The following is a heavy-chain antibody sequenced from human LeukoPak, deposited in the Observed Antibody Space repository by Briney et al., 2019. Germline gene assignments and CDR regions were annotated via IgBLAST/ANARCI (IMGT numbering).Heavy chain of an antibody. D-gene: IGHD1-26*01. CDR1: GGSISSYY. J-gene: IGHJ4*02. CDR2: VHYXGST. CDR3: ARGRTGSYFAADY. Sequence: SETLSLTCTVSGGSISSYYWSWXRQPPGKGLEXXGYVHYXGSTKYNPXLKSXVXISVDXSKNQFSLKLSSVTAADTAVYYCARGRTGSYFAADYWGQGTLVTVSS. V-gene: IGHV4-59*01.